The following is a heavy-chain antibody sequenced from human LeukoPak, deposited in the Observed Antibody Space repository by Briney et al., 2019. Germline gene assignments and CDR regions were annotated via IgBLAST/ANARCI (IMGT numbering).Heavy chain of an antibody. D-gene: IGHD3-10*01. CDR1: GYTFTSYG. CDR3: ARVLTMVRGVITNQIDY. Sequence: GASVKVSCKASGYTFTSYGISWVQQAPGQGLEWMGWISAYNGNTNYAQKLQGRVTMTTDTSTSTAYMELRSLRSDDTAVYYCARVLTMVRGVITNQIDYWGQGTLVTVSS. J-gene: IGHJ4*02. CDR2: ISAYNGNT. V-gene: IGHV1-18*01.